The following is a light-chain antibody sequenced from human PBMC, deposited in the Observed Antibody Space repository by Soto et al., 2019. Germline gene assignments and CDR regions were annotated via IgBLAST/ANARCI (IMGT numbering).Light chain of an antibody. J-gene: IGKJ1*01. CDR2: DAS. CDR1: QSVSSY. V-gene: IGKV3-15*01. Sequence: EKVMTQSPATLSVSPGERATLSCRASQSVSSYLAWYQQKPGQAPRLLIYDASTRATGVPARFSGSGSGTEFTLTIGSLQSEDLAVYYCQQYDDWPETFGQGTKVEIK. CDR3: QQYDDWPET.